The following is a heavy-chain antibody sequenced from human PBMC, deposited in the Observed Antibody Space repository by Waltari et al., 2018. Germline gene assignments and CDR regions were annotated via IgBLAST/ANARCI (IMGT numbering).Heavy chain of an antibody. CDR3: ARAAAGDY. CDR1: GYTYHLYD. V-gene: IGHV1-8*01. D-gene: IGHD6-13*01. CDR2: MNPNSGNT. J-gene: IGHJ4*02. Sequence: VQLVQYGAEVMKPGASVEFSCKASGYTYHLYDINWVRQATGQGLEWMGWMNPNSGNTGYAQKFQGRVTMTRNTSISTAYMELSSLRSEDTAVYYCARAAAGDYWGQGTLVTVSS.